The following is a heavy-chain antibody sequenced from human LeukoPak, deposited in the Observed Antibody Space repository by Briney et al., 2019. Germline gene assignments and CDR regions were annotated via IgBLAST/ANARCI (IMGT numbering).Heavy chain of an antibody. J-gene: IGHJ3*02. D-gene: IGHD3-22*01. V-gene: IGHV4-34*01. CDR2: IDHSGNT. CDR1: GFTFSSYS. CDR3: ARGKKTRSYYYDSSGYYHKGAFDI. Sequence: PGGSLRLSCAASGFTFSSYSMNWVRQPPGRGLEWIGEIDHSGNTKYNPSLKSRVTISVDTSKNQFSLKLRALSAADTAVYYCARGKKTRSYYYDSSGYYHKGAFDIWGQGTMVTVSS.